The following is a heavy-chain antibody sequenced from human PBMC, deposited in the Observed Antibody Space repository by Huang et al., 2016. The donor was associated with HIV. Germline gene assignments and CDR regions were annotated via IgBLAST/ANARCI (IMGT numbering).Heavy chain of an antibody. CDR3: ARDTPLGATTGFDY. CDR1: GGSVSSGSYS. Sequence: QVQLQESGPGLVKPSETLSLTCTVSGGSVSSGSYSWSWVRQPPGKGLEWIGYIYYSGSTNNNPSRKSRVTIAVDTSKNQFSLKLSPVTAADTAVYYCARDTPLGATTGFDYWGQVTLVTVSS. V-gene: IGHV4-61*01. D-gene: IGHD1-26*01. J-gene: IGHJ4*02. CDR2: IYYSGST.